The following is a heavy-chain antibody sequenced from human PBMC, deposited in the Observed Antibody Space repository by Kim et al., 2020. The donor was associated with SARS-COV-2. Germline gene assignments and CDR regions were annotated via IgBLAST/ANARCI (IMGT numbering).Heavy chain of an antibody. Sequence: DSVKGRFTISRDSSKNPLFLQMNSLRTDDTAVYYCAKTRCSGGSCSLFDYWGQGTLVTVSS. J-gene: IGHJ4*02. D-gene: IGHD2-15*01. CDR3: AKTRCSGGSCSLFDY. V-gene: IGHV3-33*06.